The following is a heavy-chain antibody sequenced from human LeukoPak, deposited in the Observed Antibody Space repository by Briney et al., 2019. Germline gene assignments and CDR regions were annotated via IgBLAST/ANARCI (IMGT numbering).Heavy chain of an antibody. Sequence: GASVKVSCKASGYTFTSYSISWVRQAPGQGFEWVGWINTYNGNTKYAQKLQGRLTMTTDTSTSTAYMELRSLRSDDTAVYYCASAGSSPSSNAFDIWGQGTMVTVSS. D-gene: IGHD6-6*01. CDR3: ASAGSSPSSNAFDI. CDR1: GYTFTSYS. J-gene: IGHJ3*02. CDR2: INTYNGNT. V-gene: IGHV1-18*01.